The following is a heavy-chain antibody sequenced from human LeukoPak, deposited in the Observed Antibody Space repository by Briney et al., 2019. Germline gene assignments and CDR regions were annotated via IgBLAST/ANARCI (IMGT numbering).Heavy chain of an antibody. V-gene: IGHV4-34*01. CDR1: GGSISSYY. CDR3: ARVNAGLRFLEWSHLFDY. D-gene: IGHD3-3*01. Sequence: SETLSLTCTVSGGSISSYYWSWIRQPPGKGLEWIGEINHSGSTNYNPSLKSRVTISVDTSKNQFSLKLSSVTAADTAVYYCARVNAGLRFLEWSHLFDYWGQGTLVTVSS. J-gene: IGHJ4*02. CDR2: INHSGST.